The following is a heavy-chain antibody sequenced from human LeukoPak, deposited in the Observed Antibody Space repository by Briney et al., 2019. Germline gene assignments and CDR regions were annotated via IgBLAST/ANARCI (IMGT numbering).Heavy chain of an antibody. Sequence: GGSLRLSCAASGFTFSNAWMSWVRQAPGKGLEWVGRIKSKTDGGTTDYAAPVKGRFTISRDDSKNTLYLQMNSLKTEDTAVYYCTTDEPIVVVPAAITTIFDPWGQGTLVTVSS. D-gene: IGHD2-2*01. V-gene: IGHV3-15*01. CDR3: TTDEPIVVVPAAITTIFDP. CDR2: IKSKTDGGTT. CDR1: GFTFSNAW. J-gene: IGHJ5*02.